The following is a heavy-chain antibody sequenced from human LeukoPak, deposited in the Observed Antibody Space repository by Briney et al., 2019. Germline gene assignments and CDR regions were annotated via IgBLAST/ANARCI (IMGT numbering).Heavy chain of an antibody. CDR3: ARDVRVSPYYYGMDV. CDR2: IYYSGST. J-gene: IGHJ6*02. D-gene: IGHD3-10*02. CDR1: GGSISSYY. V-gene: IGHV4-59*01. Sequence: PSETLSLTCTVSGGSISSYYWSWIRQPPGKGLEWIGYIYYSGSTNYNPSLKSRVTISVDTSKNQFSLKLSSVTAADTAVYYCARDVRVSPYYYGMDVWGQGTTVTVSS.